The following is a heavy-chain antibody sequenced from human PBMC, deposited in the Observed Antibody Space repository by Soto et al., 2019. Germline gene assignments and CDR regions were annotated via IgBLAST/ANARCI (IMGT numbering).Heavy chain of an antibody. CDR1: GGSISSGGYY. V-gene: IGHV4-61*08. D-gene: IGHD3-9*01. CDR2: IYYSGST. CDR3: ARGVPPVLRYFDWLRGGYGMDV. Sequence: SETLSLTCTVSGGSISSGGYYWSWIRQPPGKGLEWIGYIYYSGSTNYNPSLKSRVTISVDTSKNQFSLKLSSVTAADTAVYYRARGVPPVLRYFDWLRGGYGMDVWGQGTTATVSS. J-gene: IGHJ6*02.